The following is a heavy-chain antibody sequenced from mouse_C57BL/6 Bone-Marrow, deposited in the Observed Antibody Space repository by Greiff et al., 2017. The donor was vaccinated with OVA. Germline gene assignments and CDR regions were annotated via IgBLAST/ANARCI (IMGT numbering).Heavy chain of an antibody. CDR3: ARRRQLLYYFDY. J-gene: IGHJ2*01. V-gene: IGHV1-81*01. Sequence: QQSCKASGYTFTSYGISWVKQRTGQGLEWIGEIYPRSGNTYYNEKFKGKATLTADKSSSTAYMERRSLTSEDSAVYFCARRRQLLYYFDYWGQGTTLTVSS. CDR1: GYTFTSYG. CDR2: IYPRSGNT. D-gene: IGHD3-2*01.